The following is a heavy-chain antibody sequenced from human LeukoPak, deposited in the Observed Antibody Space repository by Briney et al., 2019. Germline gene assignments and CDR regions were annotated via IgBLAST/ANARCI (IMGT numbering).Heavy chain of an antibody. J-gene: IGHJ3*02. Sequence: GGSLRLSCAVSGFTFSSYWMNWVRQAPGKGLEWVANIKRDGSEKNYVDSVKGRFTISRDNAKNSLYLQMNSLRAADTAVYYCAKIGGTVMALGPFDIWGQGTMVAVSS. V-gene: IGHV3-7*01. D-gene: IGHD5-18*01. CDR3: AKIGGTVMALGPFDI. CDR2: IKRDGSEK. CDR1: GFTFSSYW.